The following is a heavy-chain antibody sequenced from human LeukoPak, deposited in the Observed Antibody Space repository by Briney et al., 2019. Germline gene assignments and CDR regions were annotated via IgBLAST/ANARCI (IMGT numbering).Heavy chain of an antibody. Sequence: PWGSLRLSCSGSGFTFMNYVMAWVRQAPGKGLEWVSSIRLGGGLTHSADPVKGRFIISRDMNTLFLQMNNLRPEDTAMYYCARKITMVRGPLIKGYFDLWGRGTLVSVSS. CDR3: ARKITMVRGPLIKGYFDL. CDR2: IRLGGGLT. V-gene: IGHV3-23*01. CDR1: GFTFMNYV. D-gene: IGHD3-10*01. J-gene: IGHJ2*01.